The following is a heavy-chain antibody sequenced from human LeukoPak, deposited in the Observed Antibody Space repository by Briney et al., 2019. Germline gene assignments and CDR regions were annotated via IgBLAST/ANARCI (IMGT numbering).Heavy chain of an antibody. CDR2: IGTSGITI. CDR3: ARGRQDYYYYMDV. CDR1: GFTFSSYE. V-gene: IGHV3-48*03. J-gene: IGHJ6*03. Sequence: GGSLRLSCAASGFTFSSYEMNWVRQAPGKGLEWVSYIGTSGITIYYADSVKGRFTISRDNAKNSLYLQMNSQRAEDTAVYYCARGRQDYYYYMDVWGKGTTVTVSS.